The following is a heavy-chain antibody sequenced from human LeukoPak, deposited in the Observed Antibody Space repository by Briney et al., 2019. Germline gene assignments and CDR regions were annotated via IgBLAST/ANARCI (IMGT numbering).Heavy chain of an antibody. CDR3: ARVTFEVVPASGNWFDP. CDR1: GGSFSGYY. J-gene: IGHJ5*02. CDR2: INHSGST. V-gene: IGHV4-34*01. D-gene: IGHD2-2*01. Sequence: SETLSLTCAVYGGSFSGYYWSWIRQPPGKGLEWIGEINHSGSTNYNPSLKSRVTISVDTSKNQFSLKLSPVTAADTAVYYCARVTFEVVPASGNWFDPWGQGTLVTVSS.